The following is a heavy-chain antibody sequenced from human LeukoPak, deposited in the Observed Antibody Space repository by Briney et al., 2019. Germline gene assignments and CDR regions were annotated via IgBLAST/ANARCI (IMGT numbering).Heavy chain of an antibody. Sequence: PGGSLRLSCAASGFTFSSYWMHWVRQAPGKGLVWVSRINSDGSSTSYADSVKGRFTISRDNAKNTLYLQMNSLRAEDTAVDYCARDQFGGAHDYWGQGTLVTVSS. CDR3: ARDQFGGAHDY. J-gene: IGHJ4*02. D-gene: IGHD3-3*01. CDR2: INSDGSST. V-gene: IGHV3-74*01. CDR1: GFTFSSYW.